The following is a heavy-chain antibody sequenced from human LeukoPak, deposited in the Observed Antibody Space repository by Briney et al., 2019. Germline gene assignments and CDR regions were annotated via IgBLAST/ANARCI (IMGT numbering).Heavy chain of an antibody. D-gene: IGHD5-24*01. V-gene: IGHV3-23*01. Sequence: GGALRLSCAAAGFRFSIYTMSWVRQAPGKGLEWVAGRFGSGYNTYYADSVKGRFTISRDNSKNTLYLQMNSLRVEDTAIYYCAKDLLQGDGYWDIDSWGQGTLVSVSS. J-gene: IGHJ4*02. CDR1: GFRFSIYT. CDR2: RFGSGYNT. CDR3: AKDLLQGDGYWDIDS.